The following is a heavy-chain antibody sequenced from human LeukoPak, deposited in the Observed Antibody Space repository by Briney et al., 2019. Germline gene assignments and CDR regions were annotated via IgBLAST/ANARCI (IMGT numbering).Heavy chain of an antibody. CDR1: GYSFTRYW. Sequence: GESLKISCKGSGYSFTRYWIGWVRQMPGKGLEWMGIIYPGDSDTRYSPSFQGQVTISADKSISTAYLQWSSLKASDTAMYYCARRRIQLWLPGGAFDIWGQGTMVTVSS. D-gene: IGHD5-18*01. V-gene: IGHV5-51*01. CDR2: IYPGDSDT. CDR3: ARRRIQLWLPGGAFDI. J-gene: IGHJ3*02.